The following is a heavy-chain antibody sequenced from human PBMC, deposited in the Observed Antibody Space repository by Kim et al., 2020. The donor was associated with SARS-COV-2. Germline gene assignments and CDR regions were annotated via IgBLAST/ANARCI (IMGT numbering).Heavy chain of an antibody. D-gene: IGHD5-12*01. J-gene: IGHJ4*02. CDR3: AVALAHGGHAPMKNS. CDR2: ISGSGSNK. Sequence: GGSLRLSCAASGFIFSNYAMHWVRQAPGKGLEWVAAISGSGSNKYYAESVKGRFTISRDNSKNTLYLQMNSLRAEDTATYYCAVALAHGGHAPMKNSWGQGTLVTVSS. CDR1: GFIFSNYA. V-gene: IGHV3-33*08.